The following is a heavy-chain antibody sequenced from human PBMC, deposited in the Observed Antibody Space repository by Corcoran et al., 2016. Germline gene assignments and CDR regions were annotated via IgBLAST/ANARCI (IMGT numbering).Heavy chain of an antibody. J-gene: IGHJ4*02. D-gene: IGHD2-21*02. CDR2: FDPEDGET. V-gene: IGHV1-24*01. Sequence: QVQLVQSGAEVKKPGASVKVSCKVSGYTITELSMHWVRQAPGKGLEWMGGFDPEDGETIYAQKFQGRVIMTEDTSTDTAYMELSSLRSEDTAVYYCATAAYCGGDCYAYFDYWGQGTLVTVSS. CDR3: ATAAYCGGDCYAYFDY. CDR1: GYTITELS.